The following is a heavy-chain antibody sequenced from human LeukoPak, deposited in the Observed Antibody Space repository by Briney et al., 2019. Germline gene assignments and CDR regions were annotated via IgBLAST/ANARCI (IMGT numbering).Heavy chain of an antibody. CDR3: PRHHQNYDILTGYYYYFDY. CDR2: IYYSGST. Sequence: SETLSLTCTVSGGSLSSSSYYWGWIRQPPWKGLEWIGRIYYSGSTYYNTSLKSRVTISVDPPKNKYCLNVSSVTAAATAVYYCPRHHQNYDILTGYYYYFDYWGQGTLVTVSS. V-gene: IGHV4-39*01. D-gene: IGHD3-9*01. CDR1: GGSLSSSSYY. J-gene: IGHJ4*02.